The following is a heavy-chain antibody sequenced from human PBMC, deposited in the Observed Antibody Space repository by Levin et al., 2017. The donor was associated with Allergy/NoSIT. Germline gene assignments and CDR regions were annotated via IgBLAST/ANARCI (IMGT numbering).Heavy chain of an antibody. D-gene: IGHD1-26*01. CDR3: ARDSGNYYHASRVDP. Sequence: GGSLRLSCATSGFLFRTSWMTWVRQAPGKGLEWVAKIKQDGGEKYYVDSVKGRFTISRDNARNSLYLQMDSLRAEDTAVYYCARDSGNYYHASRVDPWGQGTLVTVSS. V-gene: IGHV3-7*01. CDR2: IKQDGGEK. J-gene: IGHJ5*02. CDR1: GFLFRTSW.